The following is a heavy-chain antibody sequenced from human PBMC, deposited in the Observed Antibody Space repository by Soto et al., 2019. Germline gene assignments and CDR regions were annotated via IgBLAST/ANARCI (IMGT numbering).Heavy chain of an antibody. CDR2: INPNSGGT. CDR1: GYTFTGYY. Sequence: ASVKVSCKASGYTFTGYYMHWVRQAPGQGLEWMGWINPNSGGTNYAQKFQGWVTMTRDTSISTAYMELSRLRSDDTAVYYCARDHGYYDSSGYNDYYYYGMDVWGQGTTVTVSS. CDR3: ARDHGYYDSSGYNDYYYYGMDV. V-gene: IGHV1-2*04. J-gene: IGHJ6*02. D-gene: IGHD3-22*01.